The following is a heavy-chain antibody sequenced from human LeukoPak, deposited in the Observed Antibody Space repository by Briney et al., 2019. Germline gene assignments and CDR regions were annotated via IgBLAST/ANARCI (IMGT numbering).Heavy chain of an antibody. V-gene: IGHV3-30*18. J-gene: IGHJ6*02. Sequence: GGSLRLSRAASGITFSSYGMHWVRQAPGKGLEWVAVISYDGSNKYYADSVKGRFTISRDNSKNTLYLQMNSLRAEDTAVYYCAKSRVPAKSQYGMDVWGQGTTVTVSS. CDR2: ISYDGSNK. CDR1: GITFSSYG. CDR3: AKSRVPAKSQYGMDV. D-gene: IGHD2-2*01.